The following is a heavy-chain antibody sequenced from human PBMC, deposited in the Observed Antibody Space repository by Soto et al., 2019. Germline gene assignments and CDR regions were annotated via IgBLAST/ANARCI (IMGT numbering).Heavy chain of an antibody. CDR3: ARLGYCSSISCCFDYYYYYMSV. Sequence: SETLSLTCTVSGGSISSSSYYGGWIRQPPGKGLEWIGSIYYSGSTYYNPSLKSRVTISVDTSKNQFSLKLSSATAADTAVYYCARLGYCSSISCCFDYYYYYMSVWGKGTTVLVSS. J-gene: IGHJ6*03. D-gene: IGHD2-2*01. CDR1: GGSISSSSYY. CDR2: IYYSGST. V-gene: IGHV4-39*01.